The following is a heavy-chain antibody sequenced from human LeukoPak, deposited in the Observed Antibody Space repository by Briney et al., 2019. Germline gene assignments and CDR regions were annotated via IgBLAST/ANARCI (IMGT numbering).Heavy chain of an antibody. CDR1: GFTFNTYG. CDR2: ISGSGGAT. Sequence: GGTLRLSCAASGFTFNTYGMSWVRQAPGKGLEWVSGISGSGGATYYADSVKGRFTISRDDPHNTLYLQMNSLRAEDTAVYYCAKPRSRVVVQNAFDIWGQGTMVTVSS. D-gene: IGHD3-22*01. V-gene: IGHV3-23*01. CDR3: AKPRSRVVVQNAFDI. J-gene: IGHJ3*02.